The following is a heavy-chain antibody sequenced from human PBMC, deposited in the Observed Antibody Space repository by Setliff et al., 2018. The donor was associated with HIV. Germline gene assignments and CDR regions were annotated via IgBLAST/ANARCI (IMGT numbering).Heavy chain of an antibody. CDR2: IYYNGWT. Sequence: PSETLSLTCTVSGGSISSGDYFLSWIRQAPGKGLEWIGCIYYNGWTDYNPSLKSRLTMSVDTSNNLFSLRLTSVTAADAAVYYCARSIYGSRSYPLDSWGQGTRVTVSS. D-gene: IGHD3-10*01. J-gene: IGHJ5*01. CDR1: GGSISSGDYF. V-gene: IGHV4-30-4*08. CDR3: ARSIYGSRSYPLDS.